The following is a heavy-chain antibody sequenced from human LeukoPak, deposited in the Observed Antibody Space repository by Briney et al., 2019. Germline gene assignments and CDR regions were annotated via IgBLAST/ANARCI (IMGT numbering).Heavy chain of an antibody. CDR1: GFTFSSYG. CDR3: ARDPTPIVGATPPDY. J-gene: IGHJ4*02. D-gene: IGHD1-26*01. V-gene: IGHV3-33*01. CDR2: IWYDGSNK. Sequence: PGGSLRLSCAASGFTFSSYGMHWVRQAPGKGLEWVAVIWYDGSNKYYADSVKGRFTISRDNSKNTLYLQMNSLRAEDTAVYYCARDPTPIVGATPPDYWGQGTLVTVSS.